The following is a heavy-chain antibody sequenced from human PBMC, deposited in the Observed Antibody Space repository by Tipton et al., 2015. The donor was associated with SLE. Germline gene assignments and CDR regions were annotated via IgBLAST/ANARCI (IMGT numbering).Heavy chain of an antibody. J-gene: IGHJ4*02. CDR1: GGSFSGYY. Sequence: GLVKPSETLSLTCAVYGGSFSGYYWSWIRQPPGKGLEWIGEINHSGSTNYNPSLKSRVTISVDTSKNRFSLKLSSVTAADTAVYYCARVGDTAMVHRDYWGQGTLVTVSS. CDR2: INHSGST. V-gene: IGHV4-34*01. D-gene: IGHD5-18*01. CDR3: ARVGDTAMVHRDY.